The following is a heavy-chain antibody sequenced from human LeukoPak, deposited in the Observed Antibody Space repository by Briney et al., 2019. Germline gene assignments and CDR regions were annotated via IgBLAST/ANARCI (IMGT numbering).Heavy chain of an antibody. Sequence: PSETLSLTCTVSGGSISSHYWSWIRQSPGKGLEWIGFMYYSGATYYNPSLKSRVTMLVDTSKNQFSLKLTSVTAADTAVYYCARGGMLTFGGVNHRVLFDPWGQGTLVTVSS. CDR2: MYYSGAT. J-gene: IGHJ5*02. CDR1: GGSISSHY. CDR3: ARGGMLTFGGVNHRVLFDP. V-gene: IGHV4-59*11. D-gene: IGHD3-16*01.